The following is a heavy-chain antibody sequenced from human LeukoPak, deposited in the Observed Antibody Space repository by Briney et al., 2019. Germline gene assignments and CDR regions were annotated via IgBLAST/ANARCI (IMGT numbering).Heavy chain of an antibody. V-gene: IGHV3-53*01. D-gene: IGHD3-10*01. CDR2: ISYTGGST. J-gene: IGHJ4*02. CDR3: AKDIYGAGSYYLTFDS. CDR1: GFTVSINY. Sequence: GGSLRLSCAASGFTVSINYMSWVRQAPGKGLEWVSGISYTGGSTYYADSVKGRFTISRDNSKNTLFLQMHNLRADDTAVYYCAKDIYGAGSYYLTFDSWGQGTLVTVSS.